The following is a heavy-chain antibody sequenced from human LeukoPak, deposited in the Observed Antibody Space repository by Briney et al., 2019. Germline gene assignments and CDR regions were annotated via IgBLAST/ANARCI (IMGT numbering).Heavy chain of an antibody. J-gene: IGHJ4*02. D-gene: IGHD3-16*01. CDR3: ASGGELDSDFDY. CDR2: INWNGGST. Sequence: SGGSLRLSCAASGFTFDDYGMSWVRQAPGKGLEWVSGINWNGGSTGYADSVKGRFTISRDNAKNSLYQQMNSLRAEDTALYYCASGGELDSDFDYWGQGTLVTVSS. CDR1: GFTFDDYG. V-gene: IGHV3-20*04.